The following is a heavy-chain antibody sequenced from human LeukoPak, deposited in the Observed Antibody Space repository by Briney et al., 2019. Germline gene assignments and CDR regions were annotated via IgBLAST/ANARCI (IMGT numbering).Heavy chain of an antibody. D-gene: IGHD3/OR15-3a*01. V-gene: IGHV4-39*01. CDR3: ARQTGSGLFILP. CDR1: GGSISSSSYY. Sequence: PSETLSLTCNVSGGSISSSSYYWGWIRQPPGKGLEWIGSIYYSGSTYYNASLKSQVSISIDTSKNQFSLKLTSVTAADTSVYYCARQTGSGLFILPGGQGTLVTVSS. J-gene: IGHJ4*02. CDR2: IYYSGST.